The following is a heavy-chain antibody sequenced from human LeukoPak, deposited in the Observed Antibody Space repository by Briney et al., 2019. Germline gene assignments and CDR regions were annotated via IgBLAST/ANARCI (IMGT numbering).Heavy chain of an antibody. V-gene: IGHV3-30*04. CDR3: ARDPSAGAPDYFDY. CDR1: GFTFSNYA. CDR2: IAHDLSQA. D-gene: IGHD1-26*01. J-gene: IGHJ4*02. Sequence: GGSLRLSCAASGFTFSNYAMHWVRRAPGKGLQWVAVIAHDLSQAYYADSVRGRFTISRDNSKNTLFLQMYSLRGEDSALYYCARDPSAGAPDYFDYWGQGTLVTVSS.